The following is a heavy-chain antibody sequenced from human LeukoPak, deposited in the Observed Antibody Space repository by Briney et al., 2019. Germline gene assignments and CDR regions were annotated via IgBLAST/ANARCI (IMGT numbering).Heavy chain of an antibody. CDR3: ARHMKNSAYRTTVTTIDY. CDR1: GGSISSSSYY. CDR2: IYYSGST. J-gene: IGHJ4*02. V-gene: IGHV4-39*01. Sequence: SETLSLTCTVSGGSISSSSYYWGWIRQPPGKGLEWIATIYYSGSTYYNPSLKSRVTISVDTSKNEFSLKLSSVTAADTAVYYCARHMKNSAYRTTVTTIDYWGQGTLVTVSS. D-gene: IGHD4-17*01.